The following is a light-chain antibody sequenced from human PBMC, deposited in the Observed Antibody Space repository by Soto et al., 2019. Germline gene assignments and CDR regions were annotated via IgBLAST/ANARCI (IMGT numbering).Light chain of an antibody. J-gene: IGLJ1*01. CDR2: DVS. Sequence: QSVLTQPASVSGSPGQSITISCTGTSSDVGGYNYVSWYQQHPGKAPKLMIYDVSNRPSGVSNRFSGSKSGNTASLTISGLQAEDEADYYCNSWTSSSSYVFGTLTKVTAL. CDR1: SSDVGGYNY. V-gene: IGLV2-14*01. CDR3: NSWTSSSSYV.